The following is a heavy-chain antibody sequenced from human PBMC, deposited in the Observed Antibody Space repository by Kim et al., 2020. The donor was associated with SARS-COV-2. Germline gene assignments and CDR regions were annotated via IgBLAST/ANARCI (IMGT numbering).Heavy chain of an antibody. Sequence: GVMQYYAHTVKGRFTIARGNSKNTLYLQMNSLRAEDKAVYYCEKRANPQDWGQGTLVTVSS. V-gene: IGHV3-23*01. CDR3: EKRANPQD. CDR2: GVMQ. J-gene: IGHJ4*02.